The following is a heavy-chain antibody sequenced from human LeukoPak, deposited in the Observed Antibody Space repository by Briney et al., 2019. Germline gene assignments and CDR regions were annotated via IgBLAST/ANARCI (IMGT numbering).Heavy chain of an antibody. D-gene: IGHD3-3*01. CDR2: IYYSGST. CDR3: ARSLSYDFWSGYFGY. Sequence: SSETLSLTCTVSGGSISSYYWSWIRQPPGKGLEWIGYIYYSGSTNYNPSLKSRVTISVDTSKNQFSLKLSSVTAADTAVYYCARSLSYDFWSGYFGYWGQGTLVTVSS. V-gene: IGHV4-59*08. CDR1: GGSISSYY. J-gene: IGHJ4*02.